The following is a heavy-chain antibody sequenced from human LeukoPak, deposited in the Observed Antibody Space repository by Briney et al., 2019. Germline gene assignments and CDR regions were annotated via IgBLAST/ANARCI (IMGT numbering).Heavy chain of an antibody. CDR3: AKDFEQYQLFMLRLDP. CDR1: GFTFSSYG. CDR2: IRYDGSNK. D-gene: IGHD2-2*01. Sequence: GGSLRLTCAASGFTFSSYGIHWVRQAPGKGLEWVAFIRYDGSNKYYADSVKGRFTISRDNSKNTLYLQMNSLRAEDTAVYYCAKDFEQYQLFMLRLDPWGQGTLVTVFS. V-gene: IGHV3-30*02. J-gene: IGHJ5*02.